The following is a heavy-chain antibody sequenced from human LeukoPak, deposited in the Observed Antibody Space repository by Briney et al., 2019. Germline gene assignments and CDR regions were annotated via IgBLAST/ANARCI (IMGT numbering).Heavy chain of an antibody. V-gene: IGHV1-69*13. CDR1: GGTFSSYA. D-gene: IGHD1-7*01. CDR3: ARHFTFDWNYSRPKLSNWFDP. Sequence: ASVKVSCKASGGTFSSYAISWVRQAPGQGLEWMGGIIPIFGTANYAQKFQGRVTITADESTSTAYMELSSLRSEDTAVYYCARHFTFDWNYSRPKLSNWFDPWGQGTLVTVSS. J-gene: IGHJ5*02. CDR2: IIPIFGTA.